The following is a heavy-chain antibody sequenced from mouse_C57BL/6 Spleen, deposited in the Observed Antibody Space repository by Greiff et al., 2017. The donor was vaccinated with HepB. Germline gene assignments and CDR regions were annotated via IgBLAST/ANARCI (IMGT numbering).Heavy chain of an antibody. D-gene: IGHD2-5*01. CDR3: ALSYYSNLYAMDY. CDR2: IDPSDSYT. CDR1: GYTFTSYW. Sequence: VQLQPGAELVMPGASVKLSCKASGYTFTSYWMHWVKQRPGQGLEWIGEIDPSDSYTNYNQKFKGKSTLTVDKSSSTAYMQLSSLTSEDSAVYYCALSYYSNLYAMDYWGQGTSVTVSS. J-gene: IGHJ4*01. V-gene: IGHV1-69*01.